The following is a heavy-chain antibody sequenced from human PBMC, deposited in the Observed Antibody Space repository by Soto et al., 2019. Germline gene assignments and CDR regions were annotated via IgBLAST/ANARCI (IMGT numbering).Heavy chain of an antibody. D-gene: IGHD6-19*01. CDR1: GGSISSSSYY. CDR3: ARQGGSGWYGGYFDY. CDR2: IYYSGST. J-gene: IGHJ4*02. Sequence: SETLSLTCTVSGGSISSSSYYWGWIRQPPGKGLEWIGSIYYSGSTYYNPSLKSRVTISVDTSKNQFSLKLSSVTAADTAVYYCARQGGSGWYGGYFDYWGQGTLVTVSS. V-gene: IGHV4-39*01.